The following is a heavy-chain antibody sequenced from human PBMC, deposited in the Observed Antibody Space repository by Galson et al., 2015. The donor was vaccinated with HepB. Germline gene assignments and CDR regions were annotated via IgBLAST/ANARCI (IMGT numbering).Heavy chain of an antibody. V-gene: IGHV1-24*01. D-gene: IGHD1-26*01. J-gene: IGHJ3*02. CDR2: FDPEDGEA. CDR1: GYTLTELS. CDR3: ATDSSLAGATHFDI. Sequence: SVKVSCKVSGYTLTELSMHWVRQAPGNGLEWMGGFDPEDGEAIYAQKFQGRVTMTEDTSTDTAYMELSSLRSEDTAVYYCATDSSLAGATHFDIWGQGTMVTVSS.